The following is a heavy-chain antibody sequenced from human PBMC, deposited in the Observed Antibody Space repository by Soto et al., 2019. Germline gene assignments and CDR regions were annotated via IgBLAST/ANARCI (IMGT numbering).Heavy chain of an antibody. V-gene: IGHV4-34*01. J-gene: IGHJ6*02. CDR1: GGSFSGYY. Sequence: SETLSLTCVVYGGSFSGYYWSWIRQPPGEGLEWIGEINHSGSTNYNPSLKSRVTISVDTSKNQFSLKLSSVTAADTAVYYCARGLAVHDSSGYFLPTYYYYGMDVWGQGTTVTVSS. CDR2: INHSGST. CDR3: ARGLAVHDSSGYFLPTYYYYGMDV. D-gene: IGHD3-22*01.